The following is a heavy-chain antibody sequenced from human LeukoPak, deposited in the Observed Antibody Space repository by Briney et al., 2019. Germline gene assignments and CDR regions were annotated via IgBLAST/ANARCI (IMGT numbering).Heavy chain of an antibody. CDR2: IIPIFGTA. CDR3: ARSDMGPGAFDI. J-gene: IGHJ3*02. V-gene: IGHV1-69*13. Sequence: ASVKVSCKASGGTFSSYAISWVRQAPGQGLEWMGGIIPIFGTANYAQKFQGRVTITADESTSTAYMELSSLRSEDTAVYYCARSDMGPGAFDIWGQGTMVTVSS. CDR1: GGTFSSYA.